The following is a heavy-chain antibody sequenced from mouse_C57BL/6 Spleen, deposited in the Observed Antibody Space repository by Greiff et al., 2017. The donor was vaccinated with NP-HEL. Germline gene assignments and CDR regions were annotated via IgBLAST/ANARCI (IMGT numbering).Heavy chain of an antibody. J-gene: IGHJ4*01. D-gene: IGHD1-1*01. CDR2: INPNNGGT. CDR1: GYTFTDYY. CDR3: AREGYYYGSSYAMDY. Sequence: EVQLQQSGPELVKPGASVKISCKASGYTFTDYYMNWVKQSHGKSLEWIGDINPNNGGTSYNQKFKGKATLTVDKSSSTAYMELRSLTSEDSAVYDCAREGYYYGSSYAMDYWGQGTSVTVSS. V-gene: IGHV1-26*01.